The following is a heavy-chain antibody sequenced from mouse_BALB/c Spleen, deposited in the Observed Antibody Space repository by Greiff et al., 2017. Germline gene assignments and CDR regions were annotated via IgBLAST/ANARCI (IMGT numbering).Heavy chain of an antibody. V-gene: IGHV1-7*01. CDR3: AFGGIGPRFAY. CDR2: INPSTGYT. D-gene: IGHD3-1*01. J-gene: IGHJ3*01. CDR1: GYTFTSYW. Sequence: VQLQEPGAELAKPGASVKMSCKASGYTFTSYWLHWVKQRPGQGLEWIGYINPSTGYTEYNQKFKDTATLTADKSSSTAYMQLSSLTSEDAAVYYCAFGGIGPRFAYWGQGTLVTVSA.